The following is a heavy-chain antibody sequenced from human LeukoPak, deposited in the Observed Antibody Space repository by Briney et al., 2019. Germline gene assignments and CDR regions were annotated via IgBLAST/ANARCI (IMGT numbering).Heavy chain of an antibody. V-gene: IGHV1-69*06. D-gene: IGHD3-10*01. CDR2: IIPIFGTA. J-gene: IGHJ6*04. Sequence: SVKVSCKASGGTFSSYAISWVRQAPGEGLEWMGGIIPIFGTANYAQKFQGRVTITADKSTSTAYMELSSLRPEDTAVYYCAMGGSGSYYNPPLDYGMDVWGKGTTVTVSS. CDR3: AMGGSGSYYNPPLDYGMDV. CDR1: GGTFSSYA.